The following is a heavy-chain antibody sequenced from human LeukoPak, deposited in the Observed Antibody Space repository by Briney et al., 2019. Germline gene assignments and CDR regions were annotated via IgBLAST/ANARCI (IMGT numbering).Heavy chain of an antibody. CDR2: ISYDRSNK. V-gene: IGHV3-30*04. CDR3: AGSDTIGYTPREWDYWYFDL. J-gene: IGHJ2*01. D-gene: IGHD3-16*02. Sequence: GGSLRLSCAASGFTFSSYAMHWVRQAPGKGLEWVAVISYDRSNKYYADSVKGRFTISRDNSKNTLYLQMNSLRAEDTAVYYCAGSDTIGYTPREWDYWYFDLWGRGTLVTVSS. CDR1: GFTFSSYA.